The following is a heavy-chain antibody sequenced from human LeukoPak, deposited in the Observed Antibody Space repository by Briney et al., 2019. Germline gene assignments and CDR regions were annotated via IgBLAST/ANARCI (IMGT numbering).Heavy chain of an antibody. J-gene: IGHJ4*02. Sequence: PGGSLRLSCAPSGFTFSTHTMHWVRQAPGKGLEWVAVIESDGRNKYYAESMRGRFTISRDNSRNTLYLQLDSLRSEDTAVYYCVRQSTGLDYWGQGTLVTVSS. CDR1: GFTFSTHT. CDR2: IESDGRNK. CDR3: VRQSTGLDY. D-gene: IGHD5/OR15-5a*01. V-gene: IGHV3-30*04.